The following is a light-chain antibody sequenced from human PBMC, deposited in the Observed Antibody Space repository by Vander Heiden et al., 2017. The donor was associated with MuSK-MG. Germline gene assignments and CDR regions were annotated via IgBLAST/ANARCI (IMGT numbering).Light chain of an antibody. CDR2: SHT. J-gene: IGLJ2*01. Sequence: QSVLTQPPSASGTPGQRVTISWSGSSSNIGSNPVNWYQQLPATAPKLLLYSHTQRPSGVPERYSGSKSVTSASVSTSGLQAEEEADYYCAAGDDSRNEGVFGGGTKLTVL. CDR1: SSNIGSNP. CDR3: AAGDDSRNEGV. V-gene: IGLV1-44*01.